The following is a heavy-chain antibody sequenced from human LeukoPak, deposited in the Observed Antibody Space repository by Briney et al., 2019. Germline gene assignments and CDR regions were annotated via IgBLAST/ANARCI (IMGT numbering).Heavy chain of an antibody. CDR3: ARDAAYDFRNPYRYFQH. J-gene: IGHJ1*01. Sequence: PGGSLRLSCAASGFTFDDYAMHWVRQAPGKGLEWVSGISRHSGRIGYADSVKGRFTISRDNAKSALYLQMNSLRAEDTAVYYCARDAAYDFRNPYRYFQHWGQGTLVTVSS. V-gene: IGHV3-9*01. CDR1: GFTFDDYA. D-gene: IGHD3-3*01. CDR2: ISRHSGRI.